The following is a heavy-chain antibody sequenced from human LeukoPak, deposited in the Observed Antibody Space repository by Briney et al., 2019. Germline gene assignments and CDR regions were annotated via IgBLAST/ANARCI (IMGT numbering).Heavy chain of an antibody. CDR3: AGLYYYDSSGYVN. CDR1: GGSISSYY. Sequence: SETLSLTCTVSGGSISSYYWSWIRQPPGKGLEWIGYIYYSGSTNYNPSLKSRVTISVDTSKNQFSLKLSSVTAADTAVYYCAGLYYYDSSGYVNWGQGTLVTVSS. J-gene: IGHJ4*02. V-gene: IGHV4-59*01. CDR2: IYYSGST. D-gene: IGHD3-22*01.